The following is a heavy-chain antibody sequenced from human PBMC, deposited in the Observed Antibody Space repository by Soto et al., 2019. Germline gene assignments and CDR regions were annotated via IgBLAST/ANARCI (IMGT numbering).Heavy chain of an antibody. CDR3: ARSDFDWLSKPRYYFDY. V-gene: IGHV1-3*01. CDR1: GYTFTSYA. D-gene: IGHD3-9*01. CDR2: INAGNGNT. Sequence: ASVKVSCKASGYTFTSYAMHWVRQAPGQRLEWMGWINAGNGNTKYSQKFQGRVTITRDTSTSTVYMELSSLRSEDTAVYYCARSDFDWLSKPRYYFDYWGQGTLVTVSS. J-gene: IGHJ4*02.